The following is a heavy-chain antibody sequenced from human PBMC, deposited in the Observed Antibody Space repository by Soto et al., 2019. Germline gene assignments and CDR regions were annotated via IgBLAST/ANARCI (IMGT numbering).Heavy chain of an antibody. D-gene: IGHD6-19*01. CDR3: ARDQWLVRSSWFDP. V-gene: IGHV1-18*01. CDR2: ISAYNGNT. CDR1: GYTFTSYG. Sequence: GASVKVSCTASGYTFTSYGISWVRQAPGQGLEWMGWISAYNGNTNYAQKLQGRVTMTTDTSTSTAYMELRSLRSDDTAVYYCARDQWLVRSSWFDPWGQGTLVTVSS. J-gene: IGHJ5*02.